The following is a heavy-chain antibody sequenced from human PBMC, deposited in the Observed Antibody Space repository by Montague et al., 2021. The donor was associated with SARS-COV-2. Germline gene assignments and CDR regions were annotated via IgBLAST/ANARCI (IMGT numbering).Heavy chain of an antibody. CDR2: IYRGGST. J-gene: IGHJ3*02. CDR3: ARDAEGIAARRSDAFDI. V-gene: IGHV3-53*01. Sequence: SLRLSCAASGFTVSSTYMSWVRQAPGKGLEWVSVIYRGGSTYYADSVKGRFTISRDNSKNTLYPQMNSLRAEDTAVYYCARDAEGIAARRSDAFDIWGQGTMVTVPS. CDR1: GFTVSSTY. D-gene: IGHD6-6*01.